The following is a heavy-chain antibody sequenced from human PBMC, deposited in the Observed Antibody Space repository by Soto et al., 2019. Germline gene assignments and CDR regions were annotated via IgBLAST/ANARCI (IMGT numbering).Heavy chain of an antibody. Sequence: PGESLKISCKGSGYSFTSYWISWVRQMPGKGLEWMGRIDPSDSYTNYSPSFQGHVTISADKSISTAYLQWSSLKASDTAMYYCARRVKYTHYYYYGMDVWGQGTTVTVSS. CDR1: GYSFTSYW. CDR2: IDPSDSYT. CDR3: ARRVKYTHYYYYGMDV. J-gene: IGHJ6*02. D-gene: IGHD6-6*01. V-gene: IGHV5-10-1*01.